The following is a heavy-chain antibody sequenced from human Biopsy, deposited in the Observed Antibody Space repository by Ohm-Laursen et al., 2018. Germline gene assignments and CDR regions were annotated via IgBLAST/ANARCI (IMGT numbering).Heavy chain of an antibody. CDR1: GGSINSGGHF. CDR3: TIVRTFGGVIGGYYFDS. Sequence: TLSLTCSVSGGSINSGGHFWGWESQFPGKGLEWIGYIYDNGDTYYNPSIMSLVSISADTSKNQVSLRLNSVTAADTAVYYCTIVRTFGGVIGGYYFDSWGQGILVTVSS. V-gene: IGHV4-31*01. CDR2: IYDNGDT. J-gene: IGHJ4*02. D-gene: IGHD3-16*02.